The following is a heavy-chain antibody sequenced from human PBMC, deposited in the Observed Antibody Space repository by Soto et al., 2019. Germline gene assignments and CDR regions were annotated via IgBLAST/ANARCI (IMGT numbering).Heavy chain of an antibody. CDR1: GDSIRSYY. Sequence: XATLSLTCRVSGDSIRSYYWTWIRQPPGKGLQWIGYVFHTVNTNYNPSLKSRVTISEDASKNQVSLRLTSVTAADTAVYFCAREQYNWKIWGQGTLVTVSS. V-gene: IGHV4-59*01. D-gene: IGHD1-20*01. J-gene: IGHJ4*02. CDR3: AREQYNWKI. CDR2: VFHTVNT.